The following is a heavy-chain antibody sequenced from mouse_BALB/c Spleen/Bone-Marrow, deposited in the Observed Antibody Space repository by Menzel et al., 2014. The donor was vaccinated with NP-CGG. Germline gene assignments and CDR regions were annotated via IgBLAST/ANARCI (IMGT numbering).Heavy chain of an antibody. Sequence: QVHVKQSGAELVRPGTSVKVSCKASGYAFTNYWIEWVKQRPGQGLEWIGVINPGSGGSNYNEKFKGKATLTADKSSSTAYMQLSSLTSDDSAVYFCVREMTHYAMDYWGQGTSVTVSS. CDR2: INPGSGGS. V-gene: IGHV1-54*01. J-gene: IGHJ4*01. CDR3: VREMTHYAMDY. CDR1: GYAFTNYW.